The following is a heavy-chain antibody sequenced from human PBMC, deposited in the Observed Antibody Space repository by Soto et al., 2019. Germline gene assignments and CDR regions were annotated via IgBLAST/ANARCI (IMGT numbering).Heavy chain of an antibody. CDR3: ARQAFGVQASWFDP. Sequence: QIQLVQSGSEVRMPGASVKVSCKASGYIFTTYSITWVRQAPGQGLEWMGWVSASNGKTNYAQKFEARVTMTTDTSTTTADMELRSLRSDDTAVYYCARQAFGVQASWFDPWGQGTLVTVSS. V-gene: IGHV1-18*01. D-gene: IGHD3-10*01. CDR1: GYIFTTYS. J-gene: IGHJ5*02. CDR2: VSASNGKT.